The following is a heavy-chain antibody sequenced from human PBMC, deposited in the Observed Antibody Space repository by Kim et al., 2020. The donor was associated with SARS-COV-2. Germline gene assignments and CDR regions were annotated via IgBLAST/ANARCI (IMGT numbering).Heavy chain of an antibody. J-gene: IGHJ5*01. Sequence: SETLSLTCTVSGPSITTFSWAWIRQSAGKGPEWIGHIYTTGTTTYKPSLTSGLTILRDTSKNQFSLKLTYVTAADTAIYYCVRSMRKRGVTRYWFDS. CDR1: GPSITTFS. V-gene: IGHV4-4*07. D-gene: IGHD2-21*02. CDR3: VRSMRKRGVTRYWFDS. CDR2: IYTTGTT.